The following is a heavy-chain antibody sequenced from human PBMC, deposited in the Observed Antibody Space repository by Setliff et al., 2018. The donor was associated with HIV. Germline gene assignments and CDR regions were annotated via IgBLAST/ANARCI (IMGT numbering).Heavy chain of an antibody. J-gene: IGHJ3*02. V-gene: IGHV1-18*01. D-gene: IGHD3-10*01. CDR2: ISAYNGNT. CDR1: GYSFTSYG. CDR3: ARDRWGYGSGSTPDDAFDI. Sequence: ASVKVSCKASGYSFTSYGISWVRQAPGQGLEWMGWISAYNGNTNYAQKLQGRVTMTTDTSSSTAYMELRSLRSDDTAVYYCARDRWGYGSGSTPDDAFDIWGQGAMVTVSS.